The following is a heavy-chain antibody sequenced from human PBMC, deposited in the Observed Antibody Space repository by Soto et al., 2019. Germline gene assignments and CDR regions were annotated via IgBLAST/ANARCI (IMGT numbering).Heavy chain of an antibody. CDR3: GKGSAATNYFYYPTDV. J-gene: IGHJ6*04. CDR2: ISASGGSR. D-gene: IGHD2-15*01. Sequence: GGSLRLSCAVSGFTFNSYGMSWVRQAPGKGLEWVSAISASGGSRYYADSVKGRFTISRDNSKDTLFLQMNSLSAEDTAVYYCGKGSAATNYFYYPTDVWGKGTTVTVSS. CDR1: GFTFNSYG. V-gene: IGHV3-23*01.